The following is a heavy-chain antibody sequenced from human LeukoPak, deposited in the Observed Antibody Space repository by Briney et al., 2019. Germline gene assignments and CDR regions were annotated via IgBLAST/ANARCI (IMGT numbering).Heavy chain of an antibody. D-gene: IGHD3-10*01. V-gene: IGHV1-69*05. CDR3: ARVDYYGSGSQTSYYFDY. Sequence: GSSVKVSCKASGGTFSSYAISWVRQAPGQGLEWMGGIIPIFGTANYAQKFQGRVTITTDESTSTAYMELSSLRSEDTAVYYCARVDYYGSGSQTSYYFDYWGQGTLVTVSS. CDR2: IIPIFGTA. CDR1: GGTFSSYA. J-gene: IGHJ4*02.